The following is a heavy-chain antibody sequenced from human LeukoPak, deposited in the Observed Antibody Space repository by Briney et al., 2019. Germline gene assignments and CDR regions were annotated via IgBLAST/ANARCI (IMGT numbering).Heavy chain of an antibody. CDR2: IDHSGST. J-gene: IGHJ4*02. CDR1: GGSISSSNW. D-gene: IGHD1-26*01. V-gene: IGHV4-4*02. Sequence: SETLSLTCAVSGGSISSSNWWSWVRQPPGKVLEWIGEIDHSGSTNYNPSLKSRVTISVDKSKNQFSLKLSSVTAADTAVYYCARVGGSYHATFDYWGQGTLVTVSS. CDR3: ARVGGSYHATFDY.